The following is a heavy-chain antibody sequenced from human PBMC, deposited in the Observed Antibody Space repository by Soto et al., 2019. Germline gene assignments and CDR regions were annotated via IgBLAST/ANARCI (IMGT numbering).Heavy chain of an antibody. CDR1: SASFSGAY. D-gene: IGHD3-9*01. CDR2: INHSGST. Sequence: SETLSVDCAVYSASFSGAYWSWIRERPGKGLEWIGEINHSGSTNYNPSLKSRVTISVDTSKNQFSLKLSSVTAADTAVYYCARKTVLRYFDWLLFYYGMDVWGQGTTVT. V-gene: IGHV4-34*01. J-gene: IGHJ6*02. CDR3: ARKTVLRYFDWLLFYYGMDV.